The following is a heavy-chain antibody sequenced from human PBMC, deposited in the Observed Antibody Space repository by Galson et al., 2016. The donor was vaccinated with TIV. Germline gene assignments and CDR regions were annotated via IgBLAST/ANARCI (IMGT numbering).Heavy chain of an antibody. CDR1: GSIFNSFA. CDR3: ARTQSCGGDCYYFDS. V-gene: IGHV1-46*02. CDR2: INPSVGGT. J-gene: IGHJ4*02. D-gene: IGHD2-21*02. Sequence: SVKVSCKASGSIFNSFAISWVRQAPGQGLEWMGIINPSVGGTSYAQKFQGRVTMTRDTSTNTVSVELSSLTYEDTAVYYCARTQSCGGDCYYFDSWGQGALVTVSS.